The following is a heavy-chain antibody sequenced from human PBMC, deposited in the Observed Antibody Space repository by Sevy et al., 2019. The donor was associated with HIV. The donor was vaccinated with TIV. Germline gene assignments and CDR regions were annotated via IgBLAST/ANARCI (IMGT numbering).Heavy chain of an antibody. CDR3: ARGGTYYYDSSGHYAYAH. J-gene: IGHJ4*02. CDR2: ISSSSSYI. CDR1: GFTFSSYS. Sequence: GGSLRLSCAASGFTFSSYSMNWVRQAPGKGLEWVSSISSSSSYIYYADSVKGRFTISRDNAKTSLYLQMNSLRAEDTAVYYCARGGTYYYDSSGHYAYAHWGQGTLVTVSS. D-gene: IGHD3-22*01. V-gene: IGHV3-21*01.